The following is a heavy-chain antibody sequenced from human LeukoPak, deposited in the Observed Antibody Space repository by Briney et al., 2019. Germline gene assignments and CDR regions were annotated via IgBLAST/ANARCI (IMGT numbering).Heavy chain of an antibody. D-gene: IGHD3-10*01. V-gene: IGHV3-23*01. CDR3: AKDFSVGVTMIRGPFDP. CDR1: GFTFSSYA. CDR2: ISGSGGST. Sequence: GGSLRLSCAASGFTFSSYAMSWVRQTPGKGLEWVSTISGSGGSTFYADSMKGRFTISRDNSKNTLYLQINSLRAEDTAVYYCAKDFSVGVTMIRGPFDPWGQGTLVTVSS. J-gene: IGHJ5*02.